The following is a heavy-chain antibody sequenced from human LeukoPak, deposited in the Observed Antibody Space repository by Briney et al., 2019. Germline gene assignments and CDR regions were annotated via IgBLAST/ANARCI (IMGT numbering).Heavy chain of an antibody. CDR1: GGSISSSNW. Sequence: SGTLSLTCAVSGGSISSSNWWSWVRQPPGKGLEWIGEIYHSGSTNYNPSLKSRVTISVDKSKNQFSLKLSSVTAADTAVYYCARSLITMVRGVIIDYWGQGTLVTVSS. CDR3: ARSLITMVRGVIIDY. D-gene: IGHD3-10*01. J-gene: IGHJ4*02. CDR2: IYHSGST. V-gene: IGHV4-4*02.